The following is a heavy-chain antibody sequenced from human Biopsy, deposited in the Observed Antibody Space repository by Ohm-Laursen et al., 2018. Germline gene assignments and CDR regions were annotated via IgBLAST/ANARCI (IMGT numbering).Heavy chain of an antibody. CDR3: SRHLSVLDHYYGIDL. V-gene: IGHV3-49*04. CDR2: IRRSVYGATR. CDR1: GRWTFRDYG. D-gene: IGHD2/OR15-2a*01. Sequence: SLRLSCAASGRWTFRDYGLRWVRQAPGKGLEWVGVIRRSVYGATREYAASVRDRFDISRDDSKGIAYLQMNSLKPEDTAVYFCSRHLSVLDHYYGIDLWGQGTTVIVSS. J-gene: IGHJ6*02.